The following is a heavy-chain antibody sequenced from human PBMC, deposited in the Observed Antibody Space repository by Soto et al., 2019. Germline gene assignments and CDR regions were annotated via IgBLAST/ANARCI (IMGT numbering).Heavy chain of an antibody. V-gene: IGHV3-15*01. Sequence: GGSPRRSWAASGLTLSNAVMSWGRQATGKGLEWVGRIKSKTDGWTKDYAAPVKGRFTISRDDSKNTLYLQMNSLKTEDTAVYYCTTGPDFWSGYSTFDYWGQGTLVTVPS. CDR2: IKSKTDGWTK. D-gene: IGHD3-3*01. CDR3: TTGPDFWSGYSTFDY. J-gene: IGHJ4*02. CDR1: GLTLSNAV.